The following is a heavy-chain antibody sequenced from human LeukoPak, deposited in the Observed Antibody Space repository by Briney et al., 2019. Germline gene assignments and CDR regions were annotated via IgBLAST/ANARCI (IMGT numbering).Heavy chain of an antibody. CDR3: ARESDSSSFGY. V-gene: IGHV1-2*02. Sequence: ASVKVSCKTSGYTFTDYYMHWVRQAPGQGLEWMGWINPNSGGTNYAQKFQGRVTMTRDTSIGTAYMELSRLRSDDTAMYYCARESDSSSFGYWGQGTLVTVSS. D-gene: IGHD6-6*01. J-gene: IGHJ4*02. CDR2: INPNSGGT. CDR1: GYTFTDYY.